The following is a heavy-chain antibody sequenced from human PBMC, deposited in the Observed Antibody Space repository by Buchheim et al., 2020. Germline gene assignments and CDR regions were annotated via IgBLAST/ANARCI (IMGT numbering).Heavy chain of an antibody. CDR3: ARDFFDY. J-gene: IGHJ4*02. V-gene: IGHV3-30-3*01. CDR1: GFTFSSYA. CDR2: ISYDGSNK. Sequence: QVQLVESGGGVVQPGRSLRLSCAASGFTFSSYAMHWVRQAPGKGLEWVAVISYDGSNKYYADSVKGRFTISRDNSKNTLYLQMNSLRTEDTTVYYCARDFFDYWGQGTL.